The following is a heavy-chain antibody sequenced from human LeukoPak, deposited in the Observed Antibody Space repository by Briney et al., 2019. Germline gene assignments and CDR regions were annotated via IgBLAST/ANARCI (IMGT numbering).Heavy chain of an antibody. CDR1: GFTFDDYA. CDR3: AKDGGIAAAGFFDY. V-gene: IGHV3-9*01. CDR2: ISWNSGSI. Sequence: GGSLRLSCAASGFTFDDYAMHRVRQAPGKGLEWVSGISWNSGSIGYADSVKGRFTISRDNAKNSLYLQMNSLRAEDTALYYCAKDGGIAAAGFFDYWGQGTLVTVSS. J-gene: IGHJ4*02. D-gene: IGHD6-13*01.